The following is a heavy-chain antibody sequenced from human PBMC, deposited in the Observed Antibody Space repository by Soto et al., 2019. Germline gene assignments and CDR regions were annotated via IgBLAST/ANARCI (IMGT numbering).Heavy chain of an antibody. V-gene: IGHV1-3*01. J-gene: IGHJ4*02. CDR1: GYTFTSYA. CDR2: INAGNGNT. D-gene: IGHD2-15*01. Sequence: ASVKVSCKASGYTFTSYAMHWVRQAPGQRLEWMGWINAGNGNTKYSQKFQGRVTITRDTSASTAYMELSSLRSEDTAVYYCARANRWGHCSGGSCYSGPYYFDYWRQGTLVTVSS. CDR3: ARANRWGHCSGGSCYSGPYYFDY.